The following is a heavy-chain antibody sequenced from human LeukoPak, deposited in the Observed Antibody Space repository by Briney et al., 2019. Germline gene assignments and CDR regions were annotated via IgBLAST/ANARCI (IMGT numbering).Heavy chain of an antibody. V-gene: IGHV3-23*01. CDR3: ARVEGKRYYDFYGMDV. CDR2: ISGSDDGT. Sequence: PGGSLRLSCAASGFTFSSCGMTWVRQAPGKGLEWVSSISGSDDGTYYADSVKGRFTISRDNSKSTLYLQMSSLRVEDTAVYYCARVEGKRYYDFYGMDVWGQGTTVTVSS. J-gene: IGHJ6*02. CDR1: GFTFSSCG. D-gene: IGHD3-3*01.